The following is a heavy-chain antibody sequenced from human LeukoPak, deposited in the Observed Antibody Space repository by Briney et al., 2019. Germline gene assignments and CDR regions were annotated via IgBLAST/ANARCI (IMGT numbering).Heavy chain of an antibody. CDR2: IYSGGHT. Sequence: GGSLRLSCAASGSIVSSNYMNWVRQAPGKGLEWVSVIYSGGHTYYTDSVKGRFTISRDISNNTLYLHMNSLRPDDTAVYYCARSTRDGYNHYHYYYMDVWGKGTTVTVSS. D-gene: IGHD5-24*01. V-gene: IGHV3-53*01. J-gene: IGHJ6*03. CDR1: GSIVSSNY. CDR3: ARSTRDGYNHYHYYYMDV.